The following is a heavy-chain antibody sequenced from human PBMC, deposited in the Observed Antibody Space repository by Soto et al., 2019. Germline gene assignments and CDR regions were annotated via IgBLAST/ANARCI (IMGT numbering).Heavy chain of an antibody. V-gene: IGHV1-8*01. CDR1: GYTFTSYD. D-gene: IGHD2-15*01. J-gene: IGHJ4*02. CDR2: MNPNSGNT. CDR3: ARTDCSGGSCYRWVIDY. Sequence: ASVKVSCKASGYTFTSYDINWVRQATGQGLEWMGWMNPNSGNTGYAQKFQGRVTMTRNTSISTAYMELSSLRSEDTAVYYCARTDCSGGSCYRWVIDYWGQGTLVTVSS.